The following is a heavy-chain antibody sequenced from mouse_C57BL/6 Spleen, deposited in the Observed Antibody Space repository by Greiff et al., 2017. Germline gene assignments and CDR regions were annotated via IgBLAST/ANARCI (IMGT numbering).Heavy chain of an antibody. CDR2: IDPETGGT. D-gene: IGHD1-1*01. V-gene: IGHV1-15*01. CDR3: TRRRDYGSSYSFAY. CDR1: GYTFTDYE. J-gene: IGHJ3*01. Sequence: QVQLQQSGAELVRPGASVTLSCKASGYTFTDYEMHWVKQTPVHGLEWIGAIDPETGGTAYNQKFKGKAILTADKSSSTAYMELRSLTSEDSAVYYLTRRRDYGSSYSFAYWGQGTLVTVSA.